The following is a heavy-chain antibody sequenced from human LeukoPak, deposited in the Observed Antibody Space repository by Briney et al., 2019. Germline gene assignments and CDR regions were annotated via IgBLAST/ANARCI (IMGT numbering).Heavy chain of an antibody. Sequence: GESLKISCKGSGYSFTSYWISWVRQMPGKGLEWMGRIDPSDSYTNYSPSFQGHVTISADKSISTAYLQWSSLKASDTAMYYCARRDGYCSSTSCYADYYYGMDVWGQGTTVTVSS. CDR3: ARRDGYCSSTSCYADYYYGMDV. J-gene: IGHJ6*02. V-gene: IGHV5-10-1*01. CDR1: GYSFTSYW. CDR2: IDPSDSYT. D-gene: IGHD2-2*01.